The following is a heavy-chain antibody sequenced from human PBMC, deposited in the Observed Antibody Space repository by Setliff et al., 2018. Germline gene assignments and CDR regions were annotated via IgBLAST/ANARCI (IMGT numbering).Heavy chain of an antibody. J-gene: IGHJ4*02. CDR3: VRAGFDAISNGLDY. CDR2: INPNSGGT. V-gene: IGHV1-2*06. CDR1: GYTFTGYY. D-gene: IGHD3-3*01. Sequence: ASVKVSCKASGYTFTGYYMHWVRQAPGQGLEWMGRINPNSGGTNYAQKFQGRVTMTRDTSVSTVYMEQNSLRSDDTAVYYCVRAGFDAISNGLDYWGQGTLVTVSS.